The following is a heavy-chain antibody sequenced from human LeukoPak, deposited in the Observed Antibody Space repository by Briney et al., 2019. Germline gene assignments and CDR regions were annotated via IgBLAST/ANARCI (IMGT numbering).Heavy chain of an antibody. V-gene: IGHV3-30-3*01. CDR2: ISYDGSNK. D-gene: IGHD3-3*01. J-gene: IGHJ6*02. CDR3: ARDGDYDFWSGYFYYYYGMDV. Sequence: GGSLRLSCAASGFTFSSYAMHWVRQAPGKGLEWVAVISYDGSNKYYADPVKGRFTISRDNSKNTLYLQMNSLRAEDTAVYYCARDGDYDFWSGYFYYYYGMDVWGQGTTVTVSS. CDR1: GFTFSSYA.